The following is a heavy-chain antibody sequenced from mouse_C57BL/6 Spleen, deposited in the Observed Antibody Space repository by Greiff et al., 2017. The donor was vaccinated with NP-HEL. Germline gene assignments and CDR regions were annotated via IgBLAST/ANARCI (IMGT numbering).Heavy chain of an antibody. V-gene: IGHV1-7*01. D-gene: IGHD4-1*01. CDR3: ASLQLTGFFDY. J-gene: IGHJ2*01. Sequence: VQRVESGAELAKPGASVKLSCKASGYTFTSYWMHWVKQRPGQGLEWIGYINPSSGYTKNNQKFKDKATLTADKSSSTAYMQLSSLTYEDSAVYYCASLQLTGFFDYWGQGTTLTVSS. CDR1: GYTFTSYW. CDR2: INPSSGYT.